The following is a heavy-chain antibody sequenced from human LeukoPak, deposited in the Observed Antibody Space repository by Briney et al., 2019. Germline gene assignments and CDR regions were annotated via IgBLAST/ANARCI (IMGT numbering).Heavy chain of an antibody. CDR1: GFTFSSYA. CDR2: ISGSGGST. V-gene: IGHV3-23*01. J-gene: IGHJ4*02. CDR3: AKSVYSSSSFAGDYFDY. D-gene: IGHD6-13*01. Sequence: GGSLRLSCAASGFTFSSYAMSWVRQAPGKGLEWVSAISGSGGSTYYADSVKGRFTISRDNSKNTLYLQMNSLRAEDTAVYYCAKSVYSSSSFAGDYFDYWGQGTLVTVSS.